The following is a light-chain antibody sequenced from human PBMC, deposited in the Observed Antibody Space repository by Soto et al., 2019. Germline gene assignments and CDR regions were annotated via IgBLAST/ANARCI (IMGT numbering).Light chain of an antibody. CDR2: EVT. V-gene: IGLV2-14*01. CDR1: GSDVGGYDY. Sequence: QSALTQPASVSGPPGQSITISCTGTGSDVGGYDYVSWYQHHPGKAPKVMIYEVTNRPSGVSNRFSGSKSGNTASLTISGLLAEDEADYYCSSYTSSSTYAFGTGTKVTVL. J-gene: IGLJ1*01. CDR3: SSYTSSSTYA.